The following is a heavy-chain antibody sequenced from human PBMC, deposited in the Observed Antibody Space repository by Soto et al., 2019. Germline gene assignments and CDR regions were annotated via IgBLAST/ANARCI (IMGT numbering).Heavy chain of an antibody. D-gene: IGHD6-6*01. J-gene: IGHJ4*02. CDR1: GSTLSNFG. Sequence: GGSLRLSCAASGSTLSNFGMHWVRQAPGKGLQWVALSSYDGSRTWYADSVKGRFTIIRDNPKDTLYLQMDNVTHEDTAIYYCAKDRTGGGSASEYWGPGTLVTV. CDR3: AKDRTGGGSASEY. V-gene: IGHV3-30*18. CDR2: SSYDGSRT.